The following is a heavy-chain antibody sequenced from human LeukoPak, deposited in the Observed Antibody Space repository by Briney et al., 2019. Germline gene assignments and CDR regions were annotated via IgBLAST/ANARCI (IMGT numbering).Heavy chain of an antibody. CDR3: ARDGGSGYDPAGLDY. D-gene: IGHD5-12*01. CDR1: GYTFTGYY. Sequence: GASVKVSCKASGYTFTGYYMHWVRQAPGQGLEWMGWINPNSGGTNYAQKFQGRVTITRDTSISTAYMELSRLRSDDTAVYYCARDGGSGYDPAGLDYWGQGTLVTVSS. CDR2: INPNSGGT. J-gene: IGHJ4*02. V-gene: IGHV1-2*02.